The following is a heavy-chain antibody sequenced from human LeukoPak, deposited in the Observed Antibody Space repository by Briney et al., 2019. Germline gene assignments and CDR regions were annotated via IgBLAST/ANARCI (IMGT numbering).Heavy chain of an antibody. Sequence: ASVKVSCKASGYTFTSYGISWVRQAPGQGLEWMGWISAYNGNTNYAQKLQGRVTMTTDTSTSTAYMELRSLRSDDTAVYYCARGSITIFGVVIKGPFDYWGQGTLVTVSS. CDR3: ARGSITIFGVVIKGPFDY. CDR1: GYTFTSYG. D-gene: IGHD3-3*01. J-gene: IGHJ4*02. V-gene: IGHV1-18*01. CDR2: ISAYNGNT.